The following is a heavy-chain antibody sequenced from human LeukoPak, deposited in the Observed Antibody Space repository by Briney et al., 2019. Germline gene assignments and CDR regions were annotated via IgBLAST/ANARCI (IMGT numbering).Heavy chain of an antibody. CDR3: TTEGIVATIVPDY. CDR2: INSDGSST. J-gene: IGHJ4*02. V-gene: IGHV3-74*01. CDR1: GFTFSSYW. D-gene: IGHD5-12*01. Sequence: GGSPRLSCAASGFTFSSYWMHWVRQAPGKGLVWVSRINSDGSSTNYADSVKGRFTISRDNAKNTLYLQMNSLRAEDTAVYYCTTEGIVATIVPDYWGQGTLVTVSS.